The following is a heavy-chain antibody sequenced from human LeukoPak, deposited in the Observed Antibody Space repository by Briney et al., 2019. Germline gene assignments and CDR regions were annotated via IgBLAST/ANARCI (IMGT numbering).Heavy chain of an antibody. V-gene: IGHV1-18*01. CDR3: ARAREQQLVYYYYSMDV. D-gene: IGHD6-13*01. Sequence: ASVTVSCKASGYTFTSYGISWVRQAPGQGLEWMGWISAYNGNTNYAQKLQGRVTMTTDTSTSTAYMELRSLRSDDTAVYYCARAREQQLVYYYYSMDVWGKGTTVTISS. CDR1: GYTFTSYG. J-gene: IGHJ6*03. CDR2: ISAYNGNT.